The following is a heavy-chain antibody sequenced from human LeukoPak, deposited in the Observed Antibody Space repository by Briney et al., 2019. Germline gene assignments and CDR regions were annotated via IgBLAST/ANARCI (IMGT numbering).Heavy chain of an antibody. CDR2: IRYDGRSE. CDR1: EFIFSDDD. Sequence: PGGSLRLSCAASEFIFSDDDMHWVRQAPGKGLEWVALIRYDGRSEYYSGYMQGRFTISRDNSKNNLFLNMNNLGPEDTAVYFCARTRLGTSTSFYFDLWGQGTLVTVSS. V-gene: IGHV3-30*02. J-gene: IGHJ4*02. CDR3: ARTRLGTSTSFYFDL. D-gene: IGHD1-26*01.